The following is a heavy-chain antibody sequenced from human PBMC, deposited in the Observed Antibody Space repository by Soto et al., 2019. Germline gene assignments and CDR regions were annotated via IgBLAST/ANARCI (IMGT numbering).Heavy chain of an antibody. V-gene: IGHV3-64D*06. CDR2: ISSSGGGT. CDR1: GFTSSSYA. Sequence: GGSLRLSCSASGFTSSSYAMHWVRQAPGKGLEYVSAISSSGGGTYYADSVKGRFTISRDNSKNTLYLQMSSLRVGDTAVYYCAKAYYYGSGSNYQTFDYWGQGTLVTVSS. J-gene: IGHJ4*02. CDR3: AKAYYYGSGSNYQTFDY. D-gene: IGHD3-10*01.